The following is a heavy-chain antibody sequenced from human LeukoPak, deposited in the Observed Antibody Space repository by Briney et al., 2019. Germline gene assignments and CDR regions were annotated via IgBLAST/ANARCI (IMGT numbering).Heavy chain of an antibody. CDR1: GFTFSSYW. V-gene: IGHV3-7*01. D-gene: IGHD3-22*01. CDR2: IKQDGSEK. Sequence: GGSLRLSCAASGFTFSSYWMSWVRQAPGQGLEWVANIKQDGSEKYYVDSVKGRFTISRDNAKNSLYLQMNSLRAEDTAVYYCARDGSLNGYYDSSGYIYFQHWGQGTLVTVSS. J-gene: IGHJ1*01. CDR3: ARDGSLNGYYDSSGYIYFQH.